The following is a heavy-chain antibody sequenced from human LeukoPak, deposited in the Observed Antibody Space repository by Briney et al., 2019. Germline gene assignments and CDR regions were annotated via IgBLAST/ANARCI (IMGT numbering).Heavy chain of an antibody. CDR1: GYTFTSYY. CDR2: INPTGGST. D-gene: IGHD3-22*01. CDR3: ARNYDSSGYYYYGLDV. Sequence: ASVKVSCKASGYTFTSYYIHWVRQAPGQGLEWMGIINPTGGSTTYAQKLQGRVTMTRDTSTSTVYMELRGLRSDDTAVYYCARNYDSSGYYYYGLDVWGHGTTVTVSS. J-gene: IGHJ6*02. V-gene: IGHV1-46*01.